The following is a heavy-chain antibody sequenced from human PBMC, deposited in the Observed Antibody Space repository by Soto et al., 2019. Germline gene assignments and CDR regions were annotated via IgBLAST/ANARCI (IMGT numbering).Heavy chain of an antibody. V-gene: IGHV1-18*01. J-gene: IGHJ4*02. CDR3: ARLFGGGSLALDY. CDR1: GYTFNSFS. Sequence: QVQLLQSGAEVKKPGASVKVSCKPSGYTFNSFSIGWGRQAPGQGLEWMGWINTYYVNTYHAQSLQGRVTMTTDTSTSSAYMELRSLTSDDTAVYYCARLFGGGSLALDYWGQGTLVTVSS. CDR2: INTYYVNT. D-gene: IGHD2-15*01.